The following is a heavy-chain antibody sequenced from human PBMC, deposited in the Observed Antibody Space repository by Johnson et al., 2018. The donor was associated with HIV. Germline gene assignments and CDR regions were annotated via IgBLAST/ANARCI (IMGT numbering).Heavy chain of an antibody. V-gene: IGHV3-20*04. D-gene: IGHD2-15*01. CDR3: AKNRLPDAGDAFDI. Sequence: MLLVESGGGLVQPGGSLRLSCAASGFTFDDYGMSWVRQAPGKGLEWVSGNNWNGGNTSYADSVKGRFTISRDNAKNSLYLQMNSLRAEDTAVYYCAKNRLPDAGDAFDIWGQGTMVTVSS. CDR2: NNWNGGNT. J-gene: IGHJ3*02. CDR1: GFTFDDYG.